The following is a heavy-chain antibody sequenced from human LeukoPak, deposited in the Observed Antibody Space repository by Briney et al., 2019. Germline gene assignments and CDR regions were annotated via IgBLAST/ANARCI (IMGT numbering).Heavy chain of an antibody. D-gene: IGHD3-9*01. CDR1: GGSFSGYY. CDR3: ARWNDWAGYYFDY. J-gene: IGHJ4*02. CDR2: INHSGST. V-gene: IGHV4-34*01. Sequence: SETLSLTCAVYGGSFSGYYWSWIRQPPGKGLEWIGEINHSGSTNYNPSLKSRVTISVDTSKNRFSLKLSSVTAADTAVYYCARWNDWAGYYFDYWGQGTLVTVSS.